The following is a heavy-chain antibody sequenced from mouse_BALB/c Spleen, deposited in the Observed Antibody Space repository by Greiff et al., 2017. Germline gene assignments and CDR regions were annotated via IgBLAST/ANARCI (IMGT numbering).Heavy chain of an antibody. CDR2: INSDGGST. V-gene: IGHV5-2*01. D-gene: IGHD2-3*01. Sequence: EVQVVESGGGLVQPGESLKLSCESNEYEFPSHDMSWVRKTPEKRLELVAAINSDGGSTYYPDTMERRFIISRDNTKKTLYLQMSSLRSEDTALYYCASYDGYTGAMDYWGQGTSVTVSS. CDR1: EYEFPSHD. CDR3: ASYDGYTGAMDY. J-gene: IGHJ4*01.